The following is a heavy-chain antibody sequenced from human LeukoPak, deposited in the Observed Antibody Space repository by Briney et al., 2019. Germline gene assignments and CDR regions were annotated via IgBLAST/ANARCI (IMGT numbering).Heavy chain of an antibody. J-gene: IGHJ4*02. D-gene: IGHD2-2*01. CDR1: GFTFSSYS. V-gene: IGHV3-48*01. CDR3: ARIYCSSTSCYEDY. CDR2: ISSSSTTI. Sequence: GGSLRLSCAASGFTFSSYSMNWVRQAPGKGLEWVSYISSSSTTINYTDSVKGRFTISRDDAKNSLYLQMNSLRAEDTAVYYCARIYCSSTSCYEDYWGQGTLVTVSS.